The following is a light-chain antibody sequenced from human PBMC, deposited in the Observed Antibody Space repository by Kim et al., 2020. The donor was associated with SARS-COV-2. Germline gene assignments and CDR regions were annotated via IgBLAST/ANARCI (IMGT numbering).Light chain of an antibody. CDR3: QSYDSSLTGSV. Sequence: GVTISCTGSSSNIGAGYDVHWYQQLPGTAPKLLIYDNNNRPSGVPDRFSGSKSGTSASLAITGLQAEDEADYYCQSYDSSLTGSVFGGGTQLTVL. CDR2: DNN. J-gene: IGLJ3*02. V-gene: IGLV1-40*01. CDR1: SSNIGAGYD.